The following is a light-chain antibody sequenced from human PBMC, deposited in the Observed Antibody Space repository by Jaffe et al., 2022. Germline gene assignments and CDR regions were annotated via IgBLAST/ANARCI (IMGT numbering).Light chain of an antibody. CDR1: SSDVGRYNY. J-gene: IGLJ2*01. Sequence: QSALTQPASVSGSPGQSVTISCTGTSSDVGRYNYVSWYQQHPGKAPKLMIYEVSDRPSGVSNRFSGSKSGNTASLTISGLQADDEADYYCSSYRGSSTVDVLFGGGTKVTVL. V-gene: IGLV2-14*01. CDR3: SSYRGSSTVDVL. CDR2: EVS.